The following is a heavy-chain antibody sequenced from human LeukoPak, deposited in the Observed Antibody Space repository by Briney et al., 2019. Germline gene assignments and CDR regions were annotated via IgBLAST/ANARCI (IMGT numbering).Heavy chain of an antibody. CDR3: ARDSPKYYDYVWGSYLPFDY. J-gene: IGHJ4*02. Sequence: GSLRLSCEASGFTFSGFTMHWVRQAPGKGLEWVAVIWYDGSNKYYVDSVKGRFTISRDNSKNTLYLQMNSLRAEDTAVYYCARDSPKYYDYVWGSYLPFDYWGQGTLVTVSS. CDR1: GFTFSGFT. V-gene: IGHV3-33*08. CDR2: IWYDGSNK. D-gene: IGHD3-16*01.